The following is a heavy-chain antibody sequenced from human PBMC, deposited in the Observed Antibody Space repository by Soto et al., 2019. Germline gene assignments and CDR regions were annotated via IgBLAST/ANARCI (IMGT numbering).Heavy chain of an antibody. CDR3: TRWALTTGIEGYYHAMDV. J-gene: IGHJ6*02. CDR1: GGTFTKYG. V-gene: IGHV1-69*01. Sequence: QVQLVQSGAEAKKPGSLVKVSCKASGGTFTKYGISWARQAPGQGLEWMGGIIPVVDIASYAQQFQGRVTITADESTNTAYMELSSLRSEDTAVYYCTRWALTTGIEGYYHAMDVWGQGTTVTVSS. CDR2: IIPVVDIA.